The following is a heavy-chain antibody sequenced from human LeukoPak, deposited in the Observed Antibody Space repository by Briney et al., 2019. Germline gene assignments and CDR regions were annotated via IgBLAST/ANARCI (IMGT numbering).Heavy chain of an antibody. CDR1: GGSFSGYY. V-gene: IGHV4-34*01. CDR2: INHSGST. J-gene: IGHJ6*03. CDR3: ARGPAVGKKYYYYYYMDV. Sequence: SETLSLTCAVYGGSFSGYYWSWIRQPPGKGLEWIGEINHSGSTNYNPSLKRRVTISVDTSKNQFSLKLSSVTAADTAVYYCARGPAVGKKYYYYYYMDVWGKGTTVTVSS. D-gene: IGHD2-2*01.